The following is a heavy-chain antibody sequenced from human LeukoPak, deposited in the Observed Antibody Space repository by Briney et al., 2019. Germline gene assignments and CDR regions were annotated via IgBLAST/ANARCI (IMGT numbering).Heavy chain of an antibody. D-gene: IGHD1-14*01. CDR1: GGSIRSSYYY. J-gene: IGHJ6*02. Sequence: SETLSLTCTVSGGSIRSSYYYWGWIRQPPGKGLEWIGSIYDSGSTYYNPSLKSRVTISVDTSKNQFSLQLNSVTPGDTAVYYCARGARDNPPDVWGQGTTVTVSS. CDR2: IYDSGST. V-gene: IGHV4-39*01. CDR3: ARGARDNPPDV.